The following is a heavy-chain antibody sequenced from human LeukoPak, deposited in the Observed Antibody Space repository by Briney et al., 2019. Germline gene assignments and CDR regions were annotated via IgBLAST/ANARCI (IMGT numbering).Heavy chain of an antibody. CDR1: GFTFSSYG. D-gene: IGHD5-12*01. CDR3: AKDVSRSGYDSVFDY. CDR2: ISYDGSNK. J-gene: IGHJ4*02. V-gene: IGHV3-30*18. Sequence: GGSLRLSCAASGFTFSSYGMHWVRQAPGKGLEWVAVISYDGSNKYYADSVKGRFTISRDNSRNTLYLQMNSLRAEDTAVYYCAKDVSRSGYDSVFDYWGQGTLVTVSS.